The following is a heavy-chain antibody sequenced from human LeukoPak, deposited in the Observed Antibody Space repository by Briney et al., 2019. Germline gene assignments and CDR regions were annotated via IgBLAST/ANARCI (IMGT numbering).Heavy chain of an antibody. Sequence: SETLSLTCSVSGGSISSRSCYWGWIRQPPGKGLEWIGGIYYSGSTYYNPSLKSRVTISVDMSKNQFSLKLSSVTAADTAVYYCARVDQSGYDTRGWFDPWGQGTLVTVSS. CDR2: IYYSGST. D-gene: IGHD5-12*01. J-gene: IGHJ5*02. V-gene: IGHV4-39*07. CDR3: ARVDQSGYDTRGWFDP. CDR1: GGSISSRSCY.